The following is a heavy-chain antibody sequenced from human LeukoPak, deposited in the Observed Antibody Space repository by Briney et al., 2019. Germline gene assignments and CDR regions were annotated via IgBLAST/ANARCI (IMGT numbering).Heavy chain of an antibody. V-gene: IGHV3-23*01. Sequence: GGSLRLSCAASGFTFRGFAMSWVRQAPGKGLEWVSSINGGGDSTYYADSVKGRFTISRDNSKSTLFLLMNNLRVEDTAVYFCAEASCSSTSCSSDYRGRGTLVTVSS. CDR1: GFTFRGFA. J-gene: IGHJ4*02. CDR3: AEASCSSTSCSSDY. D-gene: IGHD2-2*01. CDR2: INGGGDST.